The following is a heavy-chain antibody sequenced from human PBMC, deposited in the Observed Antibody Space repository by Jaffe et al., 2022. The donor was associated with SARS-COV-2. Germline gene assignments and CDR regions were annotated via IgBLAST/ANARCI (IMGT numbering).Heavy chain of an antibody. V-gene: IGHV3-21*01. J-gene: IGHJ4*02. CDR2: ISSSSSYI. D-gene: IGHD6-6*01. Sequence: EVQLVESGGGLVKPGGSLRLSCAASGFTFSSYSMNWVRQAPGKGLEWVSSISSSSSYIYYADSVKGRFTISRDNAKNSLYLQMNSLRAEDTAVYYCAFIAARHHFDYWGQGTLVTVSS. CDR3: AFIAARHHFDY. CDR1: GFTFSSYS.